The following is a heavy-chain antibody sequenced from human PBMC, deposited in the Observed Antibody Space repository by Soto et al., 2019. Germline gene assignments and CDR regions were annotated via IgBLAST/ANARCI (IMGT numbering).Heavy chain of an antibody. V-gene: IGHV3-30*18. D-gene: IGHD5-18*01. CDR2: ISYDGSNK. CDR1: GFTFSSYG. J-gene: IGHJ5*02. Sequence: QVQLVESGGGVVQPGRSLRLSCAASGFTFSSYGRHWVRQAPGKGLEWVAVISYDGSNKYYADSVKGRFTISRDNSKNTLYLQMNSLRAEDTAVYYCAKGGIQLWPTDWFDPWGQGTLVTVSS. CDR3: AKGGIQLWPTDWFDP.